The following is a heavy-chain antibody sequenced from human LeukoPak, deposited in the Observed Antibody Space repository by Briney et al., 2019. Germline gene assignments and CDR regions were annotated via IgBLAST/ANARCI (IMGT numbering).Heavy chain of an antibody. D-gene: IGHD1-26*01. V-gene: IGHV3-23*01. CDR3: AKGDSGSYYQPATFDP. Sequence: GGSLRLSCTAPGFTFSSYAMSWVRQAPGKGLEWVSAISGSGGSTYYADSVKGRFTISRDNSKNTLYLQMNSLRAEDTAVYYCAKGDSGSYYQPATFDPWGQGTLVTVSS. J-gene: IGHJ5*02. CDR2: ISGSGGST. CDR1: GFTFSSYA.